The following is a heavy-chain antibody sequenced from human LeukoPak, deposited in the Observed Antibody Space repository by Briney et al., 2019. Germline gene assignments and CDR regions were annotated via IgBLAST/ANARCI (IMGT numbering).Heavy chain of an antibody. Sequence: GGSLRLSCTASGFTFGDYAMSWVRQAPGKGLEWVGFIRSKAYGGTTEYAAAVKGRFTISRDDSKSIAYLQMNSLKTEDTAVYYCTRGDWLDYWGQGTLVTVSS. J-gene: IGHJ4*02. CDR1: GFTFGDYA. V-gene: IGHV3-49*04. D-gene: IGHD3/OR15-3a*01. CDR3: TRGDWLDY. CDR2: IRSKAYGGTT.